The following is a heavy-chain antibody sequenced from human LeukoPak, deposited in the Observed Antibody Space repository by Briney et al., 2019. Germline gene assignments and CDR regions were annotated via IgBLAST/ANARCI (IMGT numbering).Heavy chain of an antibody. V-gene: IGHV1-2*02. CDR2: INPNSGGT. CDR3: ARRMIVVAALDV. D-gene: IGHD3-22*01. Sequence: ASVKVSCKASGYTFTGYYMHWVRQAPGQGLEWMGWINPNSGGTNYAQKFQGRVTMTRDTSISTAYMELSRLRSDDTAVHYCARRMIVVAALDVWGQGTTVTVSS. J-gene: IGHJ6*02. CDR1: GYTFTGYY.